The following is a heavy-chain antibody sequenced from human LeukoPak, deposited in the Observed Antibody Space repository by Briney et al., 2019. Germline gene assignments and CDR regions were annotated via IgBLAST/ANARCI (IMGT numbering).Heavy chain of an antibody. V-gene: IGHV3-30*02. J-gene: IGHJ4*02. D-gene: IGHD3-10*01. CDR1: GFTFSNYG. Sequence: GGSLGLSCAASGFTFSNYGMLWVRQAPGKGLEWVSFIRSDGSNKYYADSVKGRFTISRDNSKNTLYLQMNSLRAEDTAVYYCAKALHYYGSGSYGDYWGQGTLVTVSS. CDR3: AKALHYYGSGSYGDY. CDR2: IRSDGSNK.